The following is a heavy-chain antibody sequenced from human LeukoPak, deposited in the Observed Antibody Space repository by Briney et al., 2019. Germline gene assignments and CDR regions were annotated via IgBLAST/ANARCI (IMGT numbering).Heavy chain of an antibody. D-gene: IGHD1-1*01. Sequence: GGSLRLSCAASGFTFSSYSMNWVRQAPGKGLEWVSYISSSSSTIYYADSVKGRFTISRDNAKNSLYLQMNSLRAEDTAVYYCVRDVGTSDAFDIWGQGTMVIVSS. CDR2: ISSSSSTI. J-gene: IGHJ3*02. CDR1: GFTFSSYS. CDR3: VRDVGTSDAFDI. V-gene: IGHV3-48*04.